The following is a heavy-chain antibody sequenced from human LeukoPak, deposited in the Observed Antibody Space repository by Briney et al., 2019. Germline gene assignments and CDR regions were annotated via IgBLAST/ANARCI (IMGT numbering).Heavy chain of an antibody. V-gene: IGHV1-69*04. J-gene: IGHJ5*02. Sequence: GASVKVSCKASGGTFSSYAISWVRQAPGQGLEWMGRIIPILGIANYAQKFQGRVTITADKSTSTAYMELSSPRSEDTAVYYCARDGSVAGIGNWFDPWGQGTLVTVSS. CDR1: GGTFSSYA. D-gene: IGHD6-19*01. CDR2: IIPILGIA. CDR3: ARDGSVAGIGNWFDP.